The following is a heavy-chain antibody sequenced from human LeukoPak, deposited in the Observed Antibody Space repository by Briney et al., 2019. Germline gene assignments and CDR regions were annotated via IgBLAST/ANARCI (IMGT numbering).Heavy chain of an antibody. J-gene: IGHJ5*01. CDR3: ARNLDS. CDR2: TGTSSGAI. CDR1: GFTFSTYN. V-gene: IGHV3-48*02. Sequence: GGSLRLSCSASGFTFSTYNMNWVRQAPGKGLEWVSFTGTSSGAIHYADSVKGRFTISRDNAKKSLYLQMNSLRDEDTAVYYCARNLDSWGQGALV.